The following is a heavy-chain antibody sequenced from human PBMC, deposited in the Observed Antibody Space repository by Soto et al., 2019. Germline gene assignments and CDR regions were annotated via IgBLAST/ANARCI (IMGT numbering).Heavy chain of an antibody. V-gene: IGHV1-18*04. D-gene: IGHD2-15*01. CDR3: AREANCASACSSPAEYSQH. J-gene: IGHJ1*01. CDR1: GYTFSNYG. Sequence: ASVKVSCKASGYTFSNYGISWVRQAPGQGLEWMGWISAYNGKTYDAERLQGRVTMTTDTSTSTAYMELRSLRSDDTAVYYCAREANCASACSSPAEYSQHWGQGTLVTVSS. CDR2: ISAYNGKT.